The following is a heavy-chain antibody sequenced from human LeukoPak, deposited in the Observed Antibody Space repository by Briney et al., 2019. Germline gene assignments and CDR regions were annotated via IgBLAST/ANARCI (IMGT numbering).Heavy chain of an antibody. CDR2: INPNSGGT. V-gene: IGHV1-2*02. CDR1: GYTFTGYY. CDR3: ARGDGNTYYYGSGSYRWFDP. J-gene: IGHJ5*02. Sequence: ASVKVSCKASGYTFTGYYMHWVRQAPGQGLEWMGWINPNSGGTNYAQKFQGRVTMTRDTSISTAYMELSRLRSDDTAVYYCARGDGNTYYYGSGSYRWFDPWGQGTLVTVSS. D-gene: IGHD3-10*01.